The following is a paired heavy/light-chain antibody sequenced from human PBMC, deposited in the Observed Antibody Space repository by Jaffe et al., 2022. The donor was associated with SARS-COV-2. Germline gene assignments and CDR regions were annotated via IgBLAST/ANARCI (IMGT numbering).Light chain of an antibody. J-gene: IGKJ1*01. Sequence: DIVMTQSPDSLAVSLGERATINCKSSQSVLYSSNNKNYLAWYQQKPGQPPKLLIHWASTRESGVPDRFSGSGSGTDFTLSISSLQAEDVALYYCQQYYSTPRTFGQGTKVEIK. V-gene: IGKV4-1*01. CDR2: WAS. CDR1: QSVLYSSNNKNY. CDR3: QQYYSTPRT.
Heavy chain of an antibody. V-gene: IGHV3-23*01. D-gene: IGHD6-6*01. J-gene: IGHJ4*02. CDR1: GFTFSSYA. Sequence: EVQLLESGGGLVQPGGSLRLSCVASGFTFSSYAMSWVRQAPGKGLEWVSTISGSGGSTFYSDSVKGRFIISRDNSKNKQYLQMNSLRGEDTAVYYCAKDSSITGRPDPSDYWGQGTLVTVSS. CDR3: AKDSSITGRPDPSDY. CDR2: ISGSGGST.